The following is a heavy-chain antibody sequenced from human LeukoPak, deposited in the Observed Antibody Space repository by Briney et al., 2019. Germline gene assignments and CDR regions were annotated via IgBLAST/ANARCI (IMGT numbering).Heavy chain of an antibody. Sequence: SETLSLTCTVSGGSISSYYWSWIRQPPGKGLEWIGYIYYSGNTNYNPSLKSRVTISIDTSKNQFSLKLSSVTAADTAVYYCARGSSGGSYLDAFDIWGQGTMVTVSS. CDR1: GGSISSYY. D-gene: IGHD1-26*01. CDR3: ARGSSGGSYLDAFDI. J-gene: IGHJ3*02. V-gene: IGHV4-59*12. CDR2: IYYSGNT.